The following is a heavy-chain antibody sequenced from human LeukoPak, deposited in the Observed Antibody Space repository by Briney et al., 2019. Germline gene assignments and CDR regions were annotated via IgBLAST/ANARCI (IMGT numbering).Heavy chain of an antibody. CDR1: RGSISCYF. V-gene: IGHV4-59*01. D-gene: IGHD1-26*01. Sequence: SETLSLSCCVPRGSISCYFWSWSRQPPGKGLEWVGYIYYNGNTNYNPSLKSRVTISVDTSKNQFSLKLYSVTDADTAVFYCARMGADYSWYFDYWGRGTLVTVSS. CDR2: IYYNGNT. J-gene: IGHJ4*02. CDR3: ARMGADYSWYFDY.